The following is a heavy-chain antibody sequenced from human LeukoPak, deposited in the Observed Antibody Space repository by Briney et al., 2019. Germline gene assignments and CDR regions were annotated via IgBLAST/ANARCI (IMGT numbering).Heavy chain of an antibody. V-gene: IGHV1-2*02. D-gene: IGHD3-3*01. Sequence: ASVKVSCKASGYTFTSYGISWVRQAPGQGLEWMGWINPNSGGTNYAQKFQGRVTMTRDTSISTAYMELSRLRSDDTAVYYCARGGRLTIFGVVISNWFDPWGQGTLVTVSS. CDR3: ARGGRLTIFGVVISNWFDP. CDR2: INPNSGGT. CDR1: GYTFTSYG. J-gene: IGHJ5*02.